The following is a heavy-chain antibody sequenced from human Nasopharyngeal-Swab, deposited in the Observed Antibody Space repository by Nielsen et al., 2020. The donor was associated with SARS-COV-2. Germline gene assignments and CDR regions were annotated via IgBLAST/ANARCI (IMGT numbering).Heavy chain of an antibody. V-gene: IGHV4-59*01. D-gene: IGHD5-18*01. J-gene: IGHJ6*03. CDR2: IYYSGST. CDR3: AREPRGYSYGLGMDYYYMDV. Sequence: SETLSLTCTVSGGSISSYYWSWIRQPPGKGLEWIGYIYYSGSTNYNPSLTSRVTISVDTSKNQFSLKLSSVTAADTAVYYCAREPRGYSYGLGMDYYYMDVWGKGTTVTVSS. CDR1: GGSISSYY.